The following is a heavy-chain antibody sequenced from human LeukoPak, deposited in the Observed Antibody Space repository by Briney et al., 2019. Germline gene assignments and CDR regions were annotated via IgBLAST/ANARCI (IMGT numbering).Heavy chain of an antibody. CDR1: GFTFGSYA. D-gene: IGHD1-26*01. V-gene: IGHV3-30-3*01. CDR2: ISFDGSDK. Sequence: PGGSLRLSCAASGFTFGSYAMHWVRQAPGKGLEWVAVISFDGSDKSYADSVKGRFTISRDNSKNTLYLQMTSLRPEDTAVYYCTRGLGAIRGGWFDPWGQGTLVTVSS. J-gene: IGHJ5*02. CDR3: TRGLGAIRGGWFDP.